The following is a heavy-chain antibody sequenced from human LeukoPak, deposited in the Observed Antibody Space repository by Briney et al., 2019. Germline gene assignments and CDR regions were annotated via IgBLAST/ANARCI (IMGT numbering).Heavy chain of an antibody. J-gene: IGHJ5*02. D-gene: IGHD1-14*01. CDR2: VHPNGGNT. CDR3: ARGPRNDP. Sequence: ASVKVSCKTSGYPFTTWEINWVRQAAGQGLEWMGWVHPNGGNTAYAQKFQGRVTMTRDTSISTAYMELSGLTSDDTAVYFCARGPRNDPWGQGTLVAVSS. V-gene: IGHV1-8*01. CDR1: GYPFTTWE.